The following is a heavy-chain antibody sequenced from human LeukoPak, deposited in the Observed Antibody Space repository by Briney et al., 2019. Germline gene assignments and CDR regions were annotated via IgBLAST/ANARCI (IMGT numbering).Heavy chain of an antibody. D-gene: IGHD5-24*01. CDR3: ASRSRGGFDY. J-gene: IGHJ4*02. CDR1: GGSISSYY. V-gene: IGHV4-59*01. CDR2: IYYSGST. Sequence: KTAQTLSLTCTVSGGSISSYYWGWIRQPPGKGLEWIGYIYYSGSTDYNPSLKSRVTISVDTTKNQFSPKLSSVTAADTAVYYWASRSRGGFDYWGQGTLVTVSS.